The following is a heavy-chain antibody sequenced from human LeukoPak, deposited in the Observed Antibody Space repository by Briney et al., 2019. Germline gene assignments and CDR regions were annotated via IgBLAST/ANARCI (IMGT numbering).Heavy chain of an antibody. V-gene: IGHV1-69*04. Sequence: SVKVSCKASGGTFSSYAISWVRQAPGQGLEWMGRIIPIFGIANYAQKFQGRVTITADKSTSTAYMELSSLRSEDTAVYYCAREVLAYCGGDCYSPFDYWGQGTLVTVSS. CDR3: AREVLAYCGGDCYSPFDY. D-gene: IGHD2-21*02. J-gene: IGHJ4*02. CDR2: IIPIFGIA. CDR1: GGTFSSYA.